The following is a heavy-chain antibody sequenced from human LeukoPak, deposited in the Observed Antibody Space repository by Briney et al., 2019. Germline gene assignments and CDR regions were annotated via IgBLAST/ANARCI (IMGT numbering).Heavy chain of an antibody. J-gene: IGHJ4*02. CDR1: GFTFSSYA. CDR3: ARDGAY. V-gene: IGHV3-64*01. CDR2: ISSNGGST. Sequence: PGGSLRLSCAASGFTFSSYAMHWVRQAPGKGLEYVSAISSNGGSTYYANSVKGRFTISRGNSKNTLYLQMGSLRAEDMAVYYCARDGAYWGQGTLVTVSS. D-gene: IGHD1-26*01.